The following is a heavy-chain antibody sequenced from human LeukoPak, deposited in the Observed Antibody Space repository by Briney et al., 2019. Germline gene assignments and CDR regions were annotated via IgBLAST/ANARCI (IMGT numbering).Heavy chain of an antibody. CDR3: EKAVPSGIVGAPGDY. V-gene: IGHV3-30*18. D-gene: IGHD1-26*01. CDR2: ISYDGSNK. CDR1: GFTFSSYG. Sequence: PGGSLRLSCAASGFTFSSYGMHWVRQAPGKGLEWVAVISYDGSNKYYADSVKGRFTISRDNSKNKLYLQMNSLRAEDTAVYYCEKAVPSGIVGAPGDYWGQGTLVTVSS. J-gene: IGHJ4*02.